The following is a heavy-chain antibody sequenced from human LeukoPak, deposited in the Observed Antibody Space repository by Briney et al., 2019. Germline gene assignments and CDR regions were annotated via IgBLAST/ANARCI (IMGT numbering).Heavy chain of an antibody. CDR3: ASPSPGDI. CDR2: IYHSGRT. V-gene: IGHV4-38-2*02. J-gene: IGHJ3*02. CDR1: GYSISSGYY. D-gene: IGHD2-2*01. Sequence: SETLSLTCTVSGYSISSGYYWGWIRQPPGKGLEWIGSIYHSGRTFYNPSLKSRVTISVDTSKNQFSLKLTSVTAADTAVYYCASPSPGDIWGQGTMVTVSS.